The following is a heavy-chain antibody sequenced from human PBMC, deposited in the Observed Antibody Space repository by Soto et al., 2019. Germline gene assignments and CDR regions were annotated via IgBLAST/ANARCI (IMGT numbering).Heavy chain of an antibody. J-gene: IGHJ3*02. CDR3: AREQQLGQNDAFDI. CDR1: GFTFSSYA. Sequence: GGSLRLSCAASGFTFSSYAMHWVRQAPGKGLEWVAVISYDGSNKYYADSVKGRFTISRDNSKNTLYLQMNSLRAEDTAVYYCAREQQLGQNDAFDIWGQGTMVTVSS. V-gene: IGHV3-30-3*01. CDR2: ISYDGSNK. D-gene: IGHD6-13*01.